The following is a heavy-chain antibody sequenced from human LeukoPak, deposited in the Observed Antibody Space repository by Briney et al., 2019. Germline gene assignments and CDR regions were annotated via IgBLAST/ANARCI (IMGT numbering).Heavy chain of an antibody. CDR3: ARATVVPDYYDSSGYSDDAFDI. D-gene: IGHD3-22*01. Sequence: ASVKVSCKASGYTFTSYAMHWVRQAPGQRLEWMGWINAGNGNTKYSQEFQGRVTITRDTSASTAYMELSSLRSEDMAVYYCARATVVPDYYDSSGYSDDAFDIWGQGTMVTVSS. V-gene: IGHV1-3*03. J-gene: IGHJ3*02. CDR2: INAGNGNT. CDR1: GYTFTSYA.